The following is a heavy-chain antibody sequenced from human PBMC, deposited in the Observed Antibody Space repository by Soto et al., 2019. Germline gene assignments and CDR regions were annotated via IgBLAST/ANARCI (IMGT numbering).Heavy chain of an antibody. V-gene: IGHV4-39*01. Sequence: QLQLRESGPGLVKASETLSLTCTVSGGSISSRSSYWSWIRQPPGKGLEWIGNIYHSGSTYYSPSLESRVTISIDTSKNQFSLRLNSVTATYTAVYYCSVANSNWFDPWGQGTLVTVSS. CDR3: SVANSNWFDP. J-gene: IGHJ5*02. CDR1: GGSISSRSSY. CDR2: IYHSGST. D-gene: IGHD5-12*01.